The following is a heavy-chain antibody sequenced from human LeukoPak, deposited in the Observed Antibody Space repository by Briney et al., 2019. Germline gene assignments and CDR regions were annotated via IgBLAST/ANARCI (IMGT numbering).Heavy chain of an antibody. CDR1: GGTFSNSA. V-gene: IGHV1-69*13. CDR3: AREGRLYDSGGYSVFAAFDI. J-gene: IGHJ3*02. Sequence: GASVKVSCKASGGTFSNSAINWVRKAPGQGLEWMGQIIPIYGASNYAHRFEDRVRITSDESTSTAYMELSSLRPEDTAMYYCAREGRLYDSGGYSVFAAFDIWGQGTMVTVSS. D-gene: IGHD3-22*01. CDR2: IIPIYGAS.